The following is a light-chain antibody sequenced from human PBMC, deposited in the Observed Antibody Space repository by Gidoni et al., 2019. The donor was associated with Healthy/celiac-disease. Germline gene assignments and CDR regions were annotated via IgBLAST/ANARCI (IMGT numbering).Light chain of an antibody. J-gene: IGKJ5*01. CDR3: QQYDNLPIT. CDR1: QDISNY. CDR2: DAS. Sequence: DIQMTQSPSSLSASVGDRVTITCQASQDISNYLNWYHQKPGKAPKLLIYDASNLETGVPSRFSGSGSGKDFTFTISSLQPEDIATYYCQQYDNLPITFGQGTRLEIK. V-gene: IGKV1-33*01.